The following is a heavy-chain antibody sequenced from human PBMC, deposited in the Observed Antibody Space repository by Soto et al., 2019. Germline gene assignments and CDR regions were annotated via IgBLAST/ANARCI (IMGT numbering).Heavy chain of an antibody. J-gene: IGHJ4*02. D-gene: IGHD3-22*01. V-gene: IGHV4-39*02. CDR1: GGSISSSSYY. CDR2: IYYSGST. Sequence: SETLSLTCTVSGGSISSSSYYWGWIRQPPGKGLEWIGSIYYSGSTYYNPSLKSRVTISVDTSKNQFSLKLGSVTAADTAVYYCAREGYSSGYSHRSFDYWGQGTLVTVSS. CDR3: AREGYSSGYSHRSFDY.